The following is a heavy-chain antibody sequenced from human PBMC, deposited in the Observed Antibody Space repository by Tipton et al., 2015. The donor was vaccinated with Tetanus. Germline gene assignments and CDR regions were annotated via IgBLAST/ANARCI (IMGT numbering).Heavy chain of an antibody. CDR1: GFRFYAYG. V-gene: IGHV3-30*18. CDR2: ISYDGSNK. J-gene: IGHJ6*02. Sequence: SLRLSCAASGFRFYAYGLHWVRQAPGKGLEWVSLISYDGSNKFYADSVKGRFTVSRDNSKNTLYLQMNSLRAEDTAVYYCAKDIYCSGGNCYNNYYGMDVWGQGTTVTVSS. D-gene: IGHD2-15*01. CDR3: AKDIYCSGGNCYNNYYGMDV.